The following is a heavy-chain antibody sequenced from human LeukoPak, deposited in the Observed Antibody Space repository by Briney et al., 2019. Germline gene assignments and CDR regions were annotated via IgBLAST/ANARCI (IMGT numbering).Heavy chain of an antibody. CDR3: ASQSRNSYYFDY. CDR2: IYGSGNT. J-gene: IGHJ4*02. D-gene: IGHD2-2*01. Sequence: PSETLSLTCTVSGGSISSGSYYWSWIRQPAGKGLEWIGRIYGSGNTNYNPSLKSRVTISVDTSKNQFSLKLSSVTAADTAVYYCASQSRNSYYFDYWGQGTLVTVSS. CDR1: GGSISSGSYY. V-gene: IGHV4-61*02.